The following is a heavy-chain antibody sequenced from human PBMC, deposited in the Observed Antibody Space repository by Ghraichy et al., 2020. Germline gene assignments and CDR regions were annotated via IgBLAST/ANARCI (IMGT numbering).Heavy chain of an antibody. CDR3: ARGTYCNSTSCDTDPFDV. Sequence: GESLNISCAASGFTFNRFDMHWVRQPTGKGLEWVSAIGVHGDSYYLDSVKGRFTLSRENAKNSLYLQMNSLGAGDTAVYYCARGTYCNSTSCDTDPFDVWGQGTMVTVSS. CDR1: GFTFNRFD. J-gene: IGHJ3*01. D-gene: IGHD2-2*02. CDR2: IGVHGDS. V-gene: IGHV3-13*01.